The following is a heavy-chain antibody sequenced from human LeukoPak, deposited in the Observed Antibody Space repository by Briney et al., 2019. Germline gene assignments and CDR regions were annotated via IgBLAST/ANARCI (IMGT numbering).Heavy chain of an antibody. CDR3: ARGIPADY. Sequence: GASVKVSCKASGYTFTNVNINWVRQATGQGLEWMGWMNPNNGNTGFAQKFQGRVTLTRNTSISTAYMELSSLRSEDTAVYYCARGIPADYWGQGTLVTVSS. CDR1: GYTFTNVN. CDR2: MNPNNGNT. J-gene: IGHJ4*02. V-gene: IGHV1-8*01. D-gene: IGHD6-13*01.